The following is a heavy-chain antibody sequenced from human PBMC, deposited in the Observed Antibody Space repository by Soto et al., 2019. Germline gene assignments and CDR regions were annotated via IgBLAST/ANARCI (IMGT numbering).Heavy chain of an antibody. Sequence: QITLKESGPPLVKPTQTLTLTCTFSGFSLSTSGVGVGWIRQPPGKALEWLALIYWDDDKHYSPSLKSRLTITNDTSKNQVVLTMTNMDPVDTATYYCARLGYCISTSCYFDAFDIWGQGTLVTVSS. CDR2: IYWDDDK. CDR3: ARLGYCISTSCYFDAFDI. D-gene: IGHD2-2*01. CDR1: GFSLSTSGVG. V-gene: IGHV2-5*02. J-gene: IGHJ3*02.